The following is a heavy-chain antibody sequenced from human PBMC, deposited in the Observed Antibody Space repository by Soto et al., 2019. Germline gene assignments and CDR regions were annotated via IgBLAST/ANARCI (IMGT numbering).Heavy chain of an antibody. CDR3: ARRLRIQLGLTVGDFDY. J-gene: IGHJ4*02. CDR2: IYYSGST. V-gene: IGHV4-39*01. Sequence: SETLSLTCTVSGGSISSSSYYWGWIRQPPGKGLEWIGSIYYSGSTYYNPSLKSRVTISVDTSKNQFSLKLSSVTAADTAVYYCARRLRIQLGLTVGDFDYWGQGTLVTVSS. CDR1: GGSISSSSYY. D-gene: IGHD5-18*01.